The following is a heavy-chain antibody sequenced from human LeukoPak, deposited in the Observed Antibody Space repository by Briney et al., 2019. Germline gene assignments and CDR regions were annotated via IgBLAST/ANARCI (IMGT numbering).Heavy chain of an antibody. CDR3: ARRNGGMGGYFD. CDR2: IYTSGST. CDR1: GGSISSGSYY. Sequence: TLSLTCTVSGGSISSGSYYWSWIRQPAGKGLEWIGRIYTSGSTNYNPSLKSRVTISVDTSKNQFSLKLSSVTAADTAVYYCARRNGGMGGYFDWGQGTLVTVSS. V-gene: IGHV4-61*02. J-gene: IGHJ4*02. D-gene: IGHD2-15*01.